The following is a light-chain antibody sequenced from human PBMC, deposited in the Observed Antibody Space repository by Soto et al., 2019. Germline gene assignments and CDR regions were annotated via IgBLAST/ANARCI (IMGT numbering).Light chain of an antibody. V-gene: IGKV1-9*01. CDR1: QGIDTS. J-gene: IGKJ5*01. Sequence: ILLTQSPSSLSASVGDRVTITCRASQGIDTSLAWYQQKPGQAPKLLIYAASNFHSGVPSRFSGSGSGTHFTLTISSQQPEDFATYYCQQLNSYPITFGHGTRLEIK. CDR3: QQLNSYPIT. CDR2: AAS.